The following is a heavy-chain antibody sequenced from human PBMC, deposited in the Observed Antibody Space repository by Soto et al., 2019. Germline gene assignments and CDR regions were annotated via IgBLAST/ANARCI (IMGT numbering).Heavy chain of an antibody. CDR3: ARVSLTYNWKSPYYYYYYMDV. CDR1: GYTFTSYG. CDR2: ISAYNGNT. J-gene: IGHJ6*03. Sequence: QVQLVQSGAEVKKPGASVKVSCKASGYTFTSYGISWVRQAPGQGLEWMGWISAYNGNTNYAQKLQGRVTMTTDTSPSTAYMGLRSLRSDDTAVYYCARVSLTYNWKSPYYYYYYMDVWGKGTTVTVSS. D-gene: IGHD1-20*01. V-gene: IGHV1-18*01.